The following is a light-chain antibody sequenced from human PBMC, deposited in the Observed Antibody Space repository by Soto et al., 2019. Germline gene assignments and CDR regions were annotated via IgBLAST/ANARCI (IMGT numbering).Light chain of an antibody. Sequence: QSALTQPPSASGTPGQRVTISCSGSSSNIGSTSVYWYQQLPGTAPKLLIYSNDRRPSGVPDRLSASKSGTSASLAISGLQSEDEADYYCAAWDNSLSGWVFGGGTQLTVL. CDR1: SSNIGSTS. CDR3: AAWDNSLSGWV. V-gene: IGLV1-44*01. CDR2: SND. J-gene: IGLJ3*02.